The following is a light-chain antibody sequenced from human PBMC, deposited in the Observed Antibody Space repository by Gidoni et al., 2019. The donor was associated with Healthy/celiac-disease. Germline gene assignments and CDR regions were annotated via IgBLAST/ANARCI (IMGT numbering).Light chain of an antibody. CDR2: GAS. V-gene: IGKV3-20*01. Sequence: EIVLTKSPGTLSLSPGERATLSCRASQSVSSSYLAWYQQKPGQAPRLLIYGASSRATGIPDRFSGSGSGTDFTLTISRLEPKDFAVYYCQQYGSSPQGFXGXTKVEIK. CDR1: QSVSSSY. J-gene: IGKJ4*01. CDR3: QQYGSSPQG.